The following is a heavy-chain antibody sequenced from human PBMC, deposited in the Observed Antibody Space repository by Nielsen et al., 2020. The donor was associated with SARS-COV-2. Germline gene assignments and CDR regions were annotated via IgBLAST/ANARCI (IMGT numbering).Heavy chain of an antibody. V-gene: IGHV4-59*12. CDR1: DGSITSYY. J-gene: IGHJ4*02. Sequence: SETLSLTCTVSDGSITSYYWSWIRQPPGKGLEWIGYIYYSGSTNYNPSLKSRVTISVDTSKNQFSLKLSSVTAADTAVYYCARDHKLVPIDYWGQGTLVTVSS. D-gene: IGHD6-6*01. CDR2: IYYSGST. CDR3: ARDHKLVPIDY.